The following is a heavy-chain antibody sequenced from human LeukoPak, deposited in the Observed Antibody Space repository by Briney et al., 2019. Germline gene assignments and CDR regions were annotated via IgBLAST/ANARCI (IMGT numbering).Heavy chain of an antibody. J-gene: IGHJ4*02. CDR1: GYTFTAYY. Sequence: ASVKVSCKASGYTFTAYYIHWVRQAPGQGLEWMGWINPISGGTNYAQNFQGRVTLTRDTSISTAYMELSGLRSEDTAVYYCARDRPPNYFDDWGQGTLVTVSS. CDR2: INPISGGT. CDR3: ARDRPPNYFDD. V-gene: IGHV1-2*02.